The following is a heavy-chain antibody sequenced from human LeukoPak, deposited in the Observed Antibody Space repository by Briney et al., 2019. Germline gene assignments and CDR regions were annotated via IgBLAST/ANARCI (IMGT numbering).Heavy chain of an antibody. CDR3: TLYGDKRVS. J-gene: IGHJ4*02. D-gene: IGHD4-23*01. Sequence: GGSLRLSCAASGFTFSSYGMHWVRQAPGKGLEWVAVISYDGSNKYYADSVKGRFTISRDNSKNTLYLQMNSPRAEDTAVYYCTLYGDKRVSWGQGTLVTVSS. CDR1: GFTFSSYG. V-gene: IGHV3-30*03. CDR2: ISYDGSNK.